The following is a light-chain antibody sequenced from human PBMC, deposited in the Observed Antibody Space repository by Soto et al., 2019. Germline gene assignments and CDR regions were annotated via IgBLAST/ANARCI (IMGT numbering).Light chain of an antibody. J-gene: IGKJ1*01. CDR1: QTISSW. V-gene: IGKV1-5*03. CDR2: KAS. Sequence: DILVTQCRCTLSGFVVDRVTITCLASQTISSWLAWYQQKPGKAPKLLIYKASTLKSGVPSRFSGSGSGTEFTLTISSLQPDDFATYYCQHYNSYSEAFGQGTKV. CDR3: QHYNSYSEA.